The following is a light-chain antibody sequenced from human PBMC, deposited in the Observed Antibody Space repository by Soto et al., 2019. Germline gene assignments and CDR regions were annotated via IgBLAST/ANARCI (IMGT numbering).Light chain of an antibody. V-gene: IGKV1-39*01. Sequence: LMHQTQSPPSPSVGDRVTITCPASQSINIYLNWYQQKPGKAPKLLIYAASSLQSGVPSRFSGSGSETDFTLSISSLQPEDFATYYCQQIYCGPLNFGGGTKVDIK. CDR1: QSINIY. CDR3: QQIYCGPLN. J-gene: IGKJ4*01. CDR2: AAS.